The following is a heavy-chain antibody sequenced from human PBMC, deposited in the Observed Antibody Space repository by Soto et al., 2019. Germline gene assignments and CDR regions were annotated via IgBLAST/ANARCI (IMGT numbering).Heavy chain of an antibody. CDR1: GFTVSSNY. J-gene: IGHJ4*02. V-gene: IGHV3-53*04. CDR3: ARVFVWDSSGWTNGYYFDY. Sequence: PGGSLRLSCAASGFTVSSNYMSWVRQAPGKGLERVSVIYSGGSTYYADSVKGRFTISRHNSKNTLYLQMNSLRAEDTAVYYCARVFVWDSSGWTNGYYFDYWGQGTLVTVSS. CDR2: IYSGGST. D-gene: IGHD6-19*01.